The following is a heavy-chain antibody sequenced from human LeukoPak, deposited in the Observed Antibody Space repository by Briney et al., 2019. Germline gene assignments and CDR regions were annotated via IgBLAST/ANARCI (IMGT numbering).Heavy chain of an antibody. D-gene: IGHD5-12*01. CDR1: GGSFSGYY. J-gene: IGHJ6*02. Sequence: SETLSLTCAVYGGSFSGYYWSWIRQPPGKGLEWIGYIYYSGSTYYNPSLKSRVTISVDTSKNQFSLKLSSVTAADTAVYYCAREGATPPYYYYYGMDVWGQGTTVTVSS. V-gene: IGHV4-30-4*08. CDR2: IYYSGST. CDR3: AREGATPPYYYYYGMDV.